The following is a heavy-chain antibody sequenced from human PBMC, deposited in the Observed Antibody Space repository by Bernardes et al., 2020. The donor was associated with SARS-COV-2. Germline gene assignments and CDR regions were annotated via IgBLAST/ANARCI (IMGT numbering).Heavy chain of an antibody. CDR1: GFTFSSYG. CDR2: IWYDGSNK. CDR3: ARDSGWTNAFDI. V-gene: IGHV3-33*01. J-gene: IGHJ3*02. Sequence: SLRLSCAASGFTFSSYGMHWVRQAPGKGLEWVAVIWYDGSNKYYADSVKGRFTISRDNSKNTLYLQMNSLRAEDTAVYYCARDSGWTNAFDIWGQGTMVTVSS. D-gene: IGHD3-10*01.